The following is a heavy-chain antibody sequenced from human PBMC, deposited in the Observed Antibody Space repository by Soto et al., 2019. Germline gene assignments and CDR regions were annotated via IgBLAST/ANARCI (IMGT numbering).Heavy chain of an antibody. CDR1: GGSISGYY. CDR2: IYSDGTT. D-gene: IGHD2-2*01. CDR3: SRVGCSNSKCYTRGMDV. J-gene: IGHJ6*02. Sequence: KTSETLSLTCTVSGGSISGYYWSWVRQPAGKGLEWVGRIYSDGTTNYSPSLKSRVTMSLDTSKDQFSLHLNSVTAADTAVYYCSRVGCSNSKCYTRGMDVCGQGTTVTVSS. V-gene: IGHV4-4*07.